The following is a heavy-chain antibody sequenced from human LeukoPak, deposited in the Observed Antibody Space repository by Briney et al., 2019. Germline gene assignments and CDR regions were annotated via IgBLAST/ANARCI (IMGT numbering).Heavy chain of an antibody. J-gene: IGHJ2*01. Sequence: SDSLSLTCNVSGDSISSDYWSWIRQTPGKGLEWIGYIYYSGSTNYNPSLKSRVSISIDTSKNQFSLQLSSVTAADTAVYYCARDRDSSGLRDFDLWGRGTLVTVSA. CDR2: IYYSGST. CDR1: GDSISSDY. V-gene: IGHV4-59*01. D-gene: IGHD3-22*01. CDR3: ARDRDSSGLRDFDL.